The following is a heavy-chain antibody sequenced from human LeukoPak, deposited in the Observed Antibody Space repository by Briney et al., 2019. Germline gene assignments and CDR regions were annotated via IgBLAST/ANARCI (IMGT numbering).Heavy chain of an antibody. D-gene: IGHD3-16*02. CDR3: ARTHFYVWGSYRYGRYFDY. Sequence: EASVKVSCKASGYTSTGYYMHWVRQAPGQGLEWMGWINPNSGGTNYAQKFQGRVTMTRDTSISTAYMELSRLRSDDTAVYYCARTHFYVWGSYRYGRYFDYWGQGTLVTVSS. CDR2: INPNSGGT. V-gene: IGHV1-2*02. J-gene: IGHJ4*02. CDR1: GYTSTGYY.